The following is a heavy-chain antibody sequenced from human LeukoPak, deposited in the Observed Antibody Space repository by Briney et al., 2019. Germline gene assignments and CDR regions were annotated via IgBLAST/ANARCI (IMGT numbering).Heavy chain of an antibody. V-gene: IGHV1-18*01. J-gene: IGHJ5*02. CDR3: ARDYHYYGSGSYLPDVMIDP. CDR2: ISACNGNT. Sequence: ASVKVSCKASGYTFTSYGISWVRQAPGQGLEWMGWISACNGNTNYAQKLQGRVTMTTDTSTSTAYMELRSLRSDDTAVYYCARDYHYYGSGSYLPDVMIDPWGQGTLVTVSS. CDR1: GYTFTSYG. D-gene: IGHD3-10*01.